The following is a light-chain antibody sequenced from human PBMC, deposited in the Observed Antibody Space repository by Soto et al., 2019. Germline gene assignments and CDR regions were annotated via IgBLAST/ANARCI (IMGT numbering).Light chain of an antibody. J-gene: IGKJ1*01. CDR1: QDVRAY. CDR2: EAS. Sequence: DVQMTQSPSSLSASVGDRVTITCRASQDVRAYVNWYQQKPGKAPELLIYEASTLEDEVPSRFSGRGYGTDFSLTISSLQPTEFATYHFQQTFFVPRTFGQGTKVEI. CDR3: QQTFFVPRT. V-gene: IGKV1-39*01.